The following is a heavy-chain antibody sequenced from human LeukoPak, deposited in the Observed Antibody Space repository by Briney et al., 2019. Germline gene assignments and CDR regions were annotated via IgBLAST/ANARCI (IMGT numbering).Heavy chain of an antibody. D-gene: IGHD1-26*01. CDR2: ISSSGATK. Sequence: PGGSLRLSCAASGFTFSSYEMNWVRQAPGNGLEWISYISSSGATKYYTDSVKGRFTISRDNAKNSLYLQMNSPRAEDTALYYCARDAGEAIVGAHFDYWGQGTLVTVSS. CDR3: ARDAGEAIVGAHFDY. CDR1: GFTFSSYE. J-gene: IGHJ4*02. V-gene: IGHV3-48*03.